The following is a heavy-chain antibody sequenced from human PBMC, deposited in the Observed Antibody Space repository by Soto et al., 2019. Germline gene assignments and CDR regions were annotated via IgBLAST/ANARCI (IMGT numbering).Heavy chain of an antibody. CDR2: ISSSTSYI. D-gene: IGHD4-17*01. Sequence: EVQLVESGGGLVKPGGSLRLSCAASGFTFSSYSMNWVRQAPGKGLEWVSSISSSTSYIYYADSVKGRFTNSRDNAKNSLYTQMNSLRAEDPAVYYCAKSGDYAKWGQGTLVTVSS. V-gene: IGHV3-21*01. J-gene: IGHJ4*02. CDR1: GFTFSSYS. CDR3: AKSGDYAK.